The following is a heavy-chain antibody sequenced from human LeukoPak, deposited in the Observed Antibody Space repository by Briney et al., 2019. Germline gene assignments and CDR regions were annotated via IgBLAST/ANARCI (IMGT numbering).Heavy chain of an antibody. CDR2: ISYDGSNE. J-gene: IGHJ4*02. V-gene: IGHV3-30*04. Sequence: GGSLRLSCAASGFTFSNFAMHWVRQAPGKGLEWVAVISYDGSNEYYADSVKGRFTISRDNSKKTLYLQMNSLRVEDTALYYCAKDRESLVRGVYYFDYWGQGTLVTVSS. CDR1: GFTFSNFA. D-gene: IGHD3-10*01. CDR3: AKDRESLVRGVYYFDY.